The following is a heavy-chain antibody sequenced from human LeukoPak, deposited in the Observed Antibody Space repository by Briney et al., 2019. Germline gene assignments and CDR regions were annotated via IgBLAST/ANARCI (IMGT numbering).Heavy chain of an antibody. V-gene: IGHV4-39*01. CDR3: ARHEYYYDSSGYYPLGVDY. Sequence: SETLSLTCTVSGGSISNSFYYWGWIRQPPGKGLEWIGSIFYSGSTYYNPSLMSRVTISVDTSKNQFSLKLSSVTAADTAVYYCARHEYYYDSSGYYPLGVDYWGQGTLVTVSS. J-gene: IGHJ4*02. CDR2: IFYSGST. D-gene: IGHD3-22*01. CDR1: GGSISNSFYY.